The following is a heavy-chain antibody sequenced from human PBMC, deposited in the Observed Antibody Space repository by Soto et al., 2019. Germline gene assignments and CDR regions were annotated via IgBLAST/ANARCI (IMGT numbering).Heavy chain of an antibody. Sequence: GGSLRLSCAASGFTFSSYAMSWVRQAPGKGLEWVSAISGSGGSTYYADSVKGRFTISRDNSKNTLYLQMSSLRAEDTAVYYCVKFVAYYYDSGGYAPFAYWGQGTLVTVSS. CDR2: ISGSGGST. CDR3: VKFVAYYYDSGGYAPFAY. J-gene: IGHJ4*02. V-gene: IGHV3-23*01. CDR1: GFTFSSYA. D-gene: IGHD3-22*01.